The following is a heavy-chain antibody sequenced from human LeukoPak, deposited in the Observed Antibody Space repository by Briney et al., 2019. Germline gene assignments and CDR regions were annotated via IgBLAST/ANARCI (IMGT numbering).Heavy chain of an antibody. V-gene: IGHV3-23*01. Sequence: QPGGSLRLSCAASGLTFSNYAMNWVRQAPGKGLEWVSAISGSGSSTYYADSVKGRFTISRDNSKNTLFLQMNSLRAADTAVYYCAKDHDYYASGPIWGQGTMVTVSS. CDR2: ISGSGSST. D-gene: IGHD3-10*01. CDR1: GLTFSNYA. CDR3: AKDHDYYASGPI. J-gene: IGHJ3*02.